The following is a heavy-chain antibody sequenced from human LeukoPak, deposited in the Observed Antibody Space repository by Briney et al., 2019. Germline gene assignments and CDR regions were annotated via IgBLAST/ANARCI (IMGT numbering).Heavy chain of an antibody. CDR2: THYGSGWIN. V-gene: IGHV6-1*01. D-gene: IGHD6-6*01. CDR3: ARGRRVYYGMDV. CDR1: GDSVSRNDAA. Sequence: SQTLSLTCAISGDSVSRNDAAWNWIRQSPSRGLEWLGRTHYGSGWINDYAVSLRSRIVVSADTSKNQFSLQLNSVTPEDTAVYYCARGRRVYYGMDVWGQGTTVTVSS. J-gene: IGHJ6*02.